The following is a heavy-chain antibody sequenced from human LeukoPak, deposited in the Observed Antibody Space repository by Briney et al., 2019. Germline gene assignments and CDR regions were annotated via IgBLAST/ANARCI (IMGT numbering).Heavy chain of an antibody. CDR2: IYYSGST. CDR1: GGSISGYY. CDR3: ARDGVSALNLYSDL. V-gene: IGHV4-59*01. Sequence: SETLSLTCTVSGGSISGYYWSWIRQPPGKGLEWIGSIYYSGSTDYNPSLKSRVIISVDTSRNQFSLSLISVTAADTAVYYCARDGVSALNLYSDLWGRGTLVTVSS. D-gene: IGHD3-3*01. J-gene: IGHJ2*01.